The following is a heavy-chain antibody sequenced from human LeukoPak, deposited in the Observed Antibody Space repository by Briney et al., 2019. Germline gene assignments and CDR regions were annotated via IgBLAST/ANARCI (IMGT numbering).Heavy chain of an antibody. Sequence: GGSLRLSCAASGFTFSDFWMGWVRQAPGKGLEWVANINQGGGESYYVDSVKGRFTISRDNAKKSLFLQMNSLRAEDTAVYYCTKGRSNHYWGQGTLVTVST. D-gene: IGHD4-11*01. J-gene: IGHJ4*02. CDR3: TKGRSNHY. CDR1: GFTFSDFW. CDR2: INQGGGES. V-gene: IGHV3-7*01.